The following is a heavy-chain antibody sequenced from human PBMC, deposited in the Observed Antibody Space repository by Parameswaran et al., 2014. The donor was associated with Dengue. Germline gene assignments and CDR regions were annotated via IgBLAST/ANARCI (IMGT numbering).Heavy chain of an antibody. CDR3: ATSGNYGYYFDY. V-gene: IGHV1-45*02. CDR2: ITPVNGDT. Sequence: WVRQAPGQALEWMGRITPVNGDTNNAQKFQDRLTITRDRSMRTAYMELSSLRSEDTAVYYCATSGNYGYYFDYWGQGTLVTVSS. D-gene: IGHD1-26*01. J-gene: IGHJ4*02.